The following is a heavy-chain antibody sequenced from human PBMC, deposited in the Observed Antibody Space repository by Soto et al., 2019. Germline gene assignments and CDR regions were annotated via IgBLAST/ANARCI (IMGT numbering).Heavy chain of an antibody. CDR3: ARVSLPTGTTEMNYYYGMDV. J-gene: IGHJ6*02. D-gene: IGHD1-7*01. Sequence: QVQLQQWGAGLLKPSETLSLTCAVYGGSFSGYYWSWIHQPPGKGLEWIGEINHSGSTNYNPSLKSRVTISVDTSKNQYSLKLSSVTAADTAVYYCARVSLPTGTTEMNYYYGMDVWGQGTTVTVSS. CDR1: GGSFSGYY. V-gene: IGHV4-34*01. CDR2: INHSGST.